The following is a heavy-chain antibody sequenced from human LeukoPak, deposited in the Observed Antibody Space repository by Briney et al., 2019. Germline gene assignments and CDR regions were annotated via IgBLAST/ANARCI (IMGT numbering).Heavy chain of an antibody. CDR1: GASISSYY. CDR2: ISYTGST. D-gene: IGHD3-3*01. V-gene: IGHV4-59*01. CDR3: ARAGDGSWSVRKSFDY. Sequence: SETLSLTCTVSGASISSYYWSWIRQPPGKGLEWIGYISYTGSTTYNPSLKSGVTISHDTSKNQVALTLTSVPAADTAMYYCARAGDGSWSVRKSFDYWGQGALVTVSS. J-gene: IGHJ4*02.